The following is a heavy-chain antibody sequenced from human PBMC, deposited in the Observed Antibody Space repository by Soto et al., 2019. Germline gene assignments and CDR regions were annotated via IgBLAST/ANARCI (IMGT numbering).Heavy chain of an antibody. Sequence: HPGGSLRLSCAASGFTFSSYEMNWVRQAPGKGLEWVSYISSSGSTIYYADSVKGRFTISRDNAKNSLYLQMNSLRAEDTAVYYCARDPLPYGDYVYDYWGQGTLVTVSS. V-gene: IGHV3-48*03. D-gene: IGHD4-17*01. CDR3: ARDPLPYGDYVYDY. CDR2: ISSSGSTI. J-gene: IGHJ4*02. CDR1: GFTFSSYE.